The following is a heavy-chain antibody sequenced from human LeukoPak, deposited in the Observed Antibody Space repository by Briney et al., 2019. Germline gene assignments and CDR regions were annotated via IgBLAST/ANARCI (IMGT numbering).Heavy chain of an antibody. Sequence: GGSLRLSCATSGFTLTNYAMHWVRQPAGEGLEWVSALGTAGDTFYPGSVKGRFSISRDNAKKSLFLQMNSLRVEDTAIYYRARQSTPHGDFDYWGQGTLVTVSS. CDR2: LGTAGDT. CDR3: ARQSTPHGDFDY. CDR1: GFTLTNYA. J-gene: IGHJ4*02. D-gene: IGHD5-24*01. V-gene: IGHV3-13*01.